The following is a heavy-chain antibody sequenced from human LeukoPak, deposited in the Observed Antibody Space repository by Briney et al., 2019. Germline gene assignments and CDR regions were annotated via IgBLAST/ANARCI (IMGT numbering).Heavy chain of an antibody. CDR2: INPNSGDT. J-gene: IGHJ4*02. D-gene: IGHD3-10*01. Sequence: ASVKVSCTASGYTFTGYYIHWVRQAPGQGLEWMGWINPNSGDTNYAQKFQGRVAMTRDTSISTAYMELSTLTSDDTAVYYCATTAHSLSPRGAFDFWGQGTLVAVSS. CDR3: ATTAHSLSPRGAFDF. CDR1: GYTFTGYY. V-gene: IGHV1-2*02.